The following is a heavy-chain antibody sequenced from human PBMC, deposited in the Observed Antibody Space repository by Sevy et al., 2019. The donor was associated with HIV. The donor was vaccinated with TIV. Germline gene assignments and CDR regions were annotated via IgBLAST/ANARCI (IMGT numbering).Heavy chain of an antibody. D-gene: IGHD3-22*01. J-gene: IGHJ4*02. V-gene: IGHV1-24*01. CDR1: GYTLAKFS. CDR2: FDPEDGDPEYGTT. Sequence: ASVKVSCKVSGYTLAKFSIHWVRQAPGKGLEWMTSFDPEDGDPEYGTTIYAQKFLGKVTMTEDTSTDTAYMELSSLRSDDTAVYYYATTKDYYDSSGYPFDYWGQGTLVTVSS. CDR3: ATTKDYYDSSGYPFDY.